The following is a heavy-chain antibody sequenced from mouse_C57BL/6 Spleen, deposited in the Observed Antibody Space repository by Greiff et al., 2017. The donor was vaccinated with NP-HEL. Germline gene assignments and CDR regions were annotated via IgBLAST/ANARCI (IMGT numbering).Heavy chain of an antibody. CDR2: IYPGSGST. V-gene: IGHV1-55*01. J-gene: IGHJ4*01. Sequence: QVHVKQSGAELVKPGASVKMSCKASGYTFTSYWITWVKQRPGQGLEWIGDIYPGSGSTNYNEKFKSKATLTVDTSSSTAYMQLSSLTSEDSAVYYCARYPPMVTYAMDYWGQGTSVTVSS. CDR3: ARYPPMVTYAMDY. D-gene: IGHD2-9*01. CDR1: GYTFTSYW.